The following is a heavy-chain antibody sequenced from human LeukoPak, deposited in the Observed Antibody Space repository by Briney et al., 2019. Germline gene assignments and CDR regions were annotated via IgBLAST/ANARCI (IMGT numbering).Heavy chain of an antibody. V-gene: IGHV3-43D*04. CDR3: AKDSDGYCSGGSCYFLDY. CDR2: ISWDGGST. J-gene: IGHJ4*02. D-gene: IGHD2-15*01. Sequence: GGSLRLSCAASGFTFDDYAMQWVRQAPGKGLEWVSLISWDGGSTYYADSVKGRFTISRDKSKNSLYLQMNGLRAEDTALYYCAKDSDGYCSGGSCYFLDYWGQGTLVTVSS. CDR1: GFTFDDYA.